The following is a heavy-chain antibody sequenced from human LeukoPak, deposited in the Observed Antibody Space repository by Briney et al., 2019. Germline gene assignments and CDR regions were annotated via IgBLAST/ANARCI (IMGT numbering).Heavy chain of an antibody. CDR3: ARTYSGSSEWYFDY. Sequence: ASVKVSCKAPGYTFTGYYMHWVRQAPGQGLEWMGRINPNGGGTNYAQKFQGRVTMTRDTSISTAYMELSRLRSDDTAVYYCARTYSGSSEWYFDYWGQGTLVTVSS. J-gene: IGHJ4*02. CDR2: INPNGGGT. CDR1: GYTFTGYY. V-gene: IGHV1-2*06. D-gene: IGHD1-26*01.